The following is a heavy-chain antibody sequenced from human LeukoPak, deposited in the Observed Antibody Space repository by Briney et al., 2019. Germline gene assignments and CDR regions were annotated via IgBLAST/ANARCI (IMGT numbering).Heavy chain of an antibody. CDR3: ARGLAQDYYDSSGYYDY. CDR1: GYTFTSYD. J-gene: IGHJ4*02. V-gene: IGHV1-8*01. Sequence: ASVKVSCKASGYTFTSYDINWVRQATGQGIEWMGWMNPNSGNTGYAQKFQGRVTMTRNISISTAYMALSSLRSEDTAVYYCARGLAQDYYDSSGYYDYWGQGTLVTVSS. CDR2: MNPNSGNT. D-gene: IGHD3-22*01.